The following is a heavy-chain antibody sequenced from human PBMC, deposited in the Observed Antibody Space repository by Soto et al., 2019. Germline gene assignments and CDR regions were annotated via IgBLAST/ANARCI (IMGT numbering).Heavy chain of an antibody. V-gene: IGHV2-5*01. CDR3: GHRRVGPGWIYGSPSYYWDY. CDR1: GFSLTTSGVG. D-gene: IGHD3-10*01. CDR2: IFWNDDR. Sequence: QITLKESGPTLVRPTQTLTLTCTFSGFSLTTSGVGVGWIRQPPGKAPEWPALIFWNDDRRYSPTLRNRITITKDTSKNQVVLMMTNMDPVDTATYYCGHRRVGPGWIYGSPSYYWDYWGQGTLVTVSS. J-gene: IGHJ4*02.